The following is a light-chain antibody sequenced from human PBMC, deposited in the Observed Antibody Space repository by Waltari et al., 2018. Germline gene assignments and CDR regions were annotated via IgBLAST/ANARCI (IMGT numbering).Light chain of an antibody. CDR2: RNN. V-gene: IGLV1-47*01. J-gene: IGLJ2*01. Sequence: QSVLTQPPSASGTPGQWVTLSCSGSSSNIGSKYVYWYQQLPGTAPKLLIYRNNQRPSGVPDRFSGSKSGTSASLAISGLRSEDEADYYCAAWDDSLSGPKVFGGGTKLTVL. CDR1: SSNIGSKY. CDR3: AAWDDSLSGPKV.